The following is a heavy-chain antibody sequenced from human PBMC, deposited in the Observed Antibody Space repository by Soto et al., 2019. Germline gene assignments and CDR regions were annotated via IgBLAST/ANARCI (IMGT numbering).Heavy chain of an antibody. D-gene: IGHD3-10*01. J-gene: IGHJ4*02. Sequence: QVQLQQWGAGLLKPSETLSLTCAVYGGSFSGYYRCWIRQPPGKGLEWIGEINHSGTTNYNPSLKSRVTISVDTSKNQFSLKMSSVTAADTAVYYCAREIRVQDYWGQGTLVTVSS. CDR3: AREIRVQDY. CDR1: GGSFSGYY. CDR2: INHSGTT. V-gene: IGHV4-34*01.